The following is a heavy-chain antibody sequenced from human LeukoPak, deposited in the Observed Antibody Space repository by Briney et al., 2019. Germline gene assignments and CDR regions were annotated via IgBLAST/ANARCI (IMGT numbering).Heavy chain of an antibody. CDR2: IYYSGST. CDR1: GGSISSHY. D-gene: IGHD4-17*01. Sequence: SETLSLTCSVSGGSISSHYWSWIRQPPGKGLEWIGDIYYSGSTKYNPSLKSRVTISVDTSKNQFSLKLSSVTPADTAVDFCARGGTTGAPCLLWFDPWGQGTLVTVSS. CDR3: ARGGTTGAPCLLWFDP. V-gene: IGHV4-59*11. J-gene: IGHJ5*02.